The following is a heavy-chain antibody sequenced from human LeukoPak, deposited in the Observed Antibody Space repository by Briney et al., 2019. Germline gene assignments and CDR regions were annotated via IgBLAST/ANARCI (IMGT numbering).Heavy chain of an antibody. CDR3: ARYGRYCSGGSCYGGFDP. CDR2: INPNSGGT. CDR1: GYTFTGYY. Sequence: ASVKVSCKASGYTFTGYYMHWVRQAPGQGLEWMGWINPNSGGTNYAQKFQGRVTMTRDTSISTAYMELSRLRSDDTAVYYCARYGRYCSGGSCYGGFDPWGQGTLVTASS. D-gene: IGHD2-15*01. V-gene: IGHV1-2*02. J-gene: IGHJ5*02.